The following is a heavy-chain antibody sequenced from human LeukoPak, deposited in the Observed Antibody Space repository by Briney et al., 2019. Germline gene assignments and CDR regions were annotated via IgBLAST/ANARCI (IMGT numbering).Heavy chain of an antibody. V-gene: IGHV1-69*13. J-gene: IGHJ5*02. D-gene: IGHD4-17*01. CDR3: ARDRATVPQDNWFDP. Sequence: GASVKVSCKASGGTFSSYAISWVRQAPGQGLEWMGGIIPIFGTANYAQKFQGRVTITADESTSTAYMKLSSLRSEDTAVYYCARDRATVPQDNWFDPWGQGTLVTVSS. CDR2: IIPIFGTA. CDR1: GGTFSSYA.